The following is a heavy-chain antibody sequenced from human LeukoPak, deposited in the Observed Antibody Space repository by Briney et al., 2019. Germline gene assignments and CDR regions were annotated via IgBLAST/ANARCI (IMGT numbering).Heavy chain of an antibody. V-gene: IGHV4-59*01. CDR2: IYYSGNT. Sequence: SETLSLTCSVSGGSISSYYWSWIRQPPGEGLEWIGYIYYSGNTNYNPSRKSRVTISKDTSTNQLSLKLSSVTAAATAVYSCARGDPTFLFWYFDLWGRGTLVTVSS. CDR3: ARGDPTFLFWYFDL. J-gene: IGHJ2*01. D-gene: IGHD3-16*01. CDR1: GGSISSYY.